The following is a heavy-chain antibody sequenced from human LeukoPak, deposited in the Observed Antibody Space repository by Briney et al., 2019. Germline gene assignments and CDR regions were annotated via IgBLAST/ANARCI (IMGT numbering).Heavy chain of an antibody. CDR2: IKQDGSEK. D-gene: IGHD2-2*02. J-gene: IGHJ4*02. CDR3: ARFPDWLLYYYFDY. CDR1: GFTFSSYG. V-gene: IGHV3-7*01. Sequence: GGSLRLSCAASGFTFSSYGMHWVRQAPGKGLEWVANIKQDGSEKYYVDSVKGRFTISRDNAKNSLYLQMNSLRAEDTAVYYCARFPDWLLYYYFDYWGQGTLVTVSS.